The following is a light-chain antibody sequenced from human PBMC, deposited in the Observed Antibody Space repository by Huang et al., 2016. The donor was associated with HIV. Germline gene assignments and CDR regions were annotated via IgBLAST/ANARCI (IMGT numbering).Light chain of an antibody. CDR3: QQYDNGPIA. Sequence: EIVMTQSPATLSVSPGERATLSCRASQSVSSNLAWYQQKHGQAPRLLICGASTRVTGVPARFSGSGSGTEFTLTISSLQSEDFAVYYCQQYDNGPIAFGQGTRLEI. V-gene: IGKV3-15*01. CDR1: QSVSSN. J-gene: IGKJ5*01. CDR2: GAS.